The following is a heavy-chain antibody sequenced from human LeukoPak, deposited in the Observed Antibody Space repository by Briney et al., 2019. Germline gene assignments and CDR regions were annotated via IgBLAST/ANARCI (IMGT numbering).Heavy chain of an antibody. CDR2: IYYSGST. D-gene: IGHD3-10*01. CDR1: GGSISSSRYY. J-gene: IGHJ4*02. CDR3: AKSDYYGASDY. V-gene: IGHV4-39*07. Sequence: KPSETLSLTCTVSGGSISSSRYYWGWIRQPPGKGLEWIGSIYYSGSTSYNPSLKSRVTISVDTFRNQFSLKLTSVTAADTAIYYCAKSDYYGASDYWGQGTLVTVSS.